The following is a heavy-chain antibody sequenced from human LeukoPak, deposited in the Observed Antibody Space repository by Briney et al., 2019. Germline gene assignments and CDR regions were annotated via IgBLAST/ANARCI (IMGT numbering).Heavy chain of an antibody. D-gene: IGHD3-9*01. CDR1: GFTFTNHG. Sequence: GGSLRLSCAASGFTFTNHGMHWVRQAPGKGLEWVAFVQFDGSKKYYADSVKGRFTISRDNSKNTVLLQMNSLRGDETGVYYCAKDHGAGYFGDWGQGTLVTVSS. CDR3: AKDHGAGYFGD. CDR2: VQFDGSKK. J-gene: IGHJ4*02. V-gene: IGHV3-30*02.